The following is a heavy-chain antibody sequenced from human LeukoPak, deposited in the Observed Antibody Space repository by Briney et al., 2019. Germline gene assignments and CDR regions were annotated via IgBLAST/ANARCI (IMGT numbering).Heavy chain of an antibody. CDR3: ARALRTYSRGYYFDY. V-gene: IGHV4-30-4*08. D-gene: IGHD4-11*01. CDR1: GGSISSGDYY. J-gene: IGHJ4*02. Sequence: SETLSLTCTVSGGSISSGDYYWSWIRQPPGKGLEWIGYIYYSGSTYYNPSLKSRVTISVDTSKNQFSLKLSSVTAADTAVYYCARALRTYSRGYYFDYWGQGTLVTVSS. CDR2: IYYSGST.